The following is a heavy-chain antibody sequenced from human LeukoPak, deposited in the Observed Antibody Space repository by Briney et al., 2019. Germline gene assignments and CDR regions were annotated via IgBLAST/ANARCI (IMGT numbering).Heavy chain of an antibody. CDR2: IYYSGST. V-gene: IGHV4-30-4*01. CDR1: GGSISSGDYY. D-gene: IGHD6-6*01. CDR3: ARGTWSSSIDY. J-gene: IGHJ4*02. Sequence: PSQTLSLTCTVSGGSISSGDYYWSWIRQPPGEGLEWIGYIYYSGSTYYNPSLKSRLTISGDTSKNQFSLRLSSVTAADTAVYYCARGTWSSSIDYWGQGTLVTVSS.